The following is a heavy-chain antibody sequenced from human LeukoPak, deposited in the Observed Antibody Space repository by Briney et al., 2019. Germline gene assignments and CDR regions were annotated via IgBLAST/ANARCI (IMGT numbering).Heavy chain of an antibody. V-gene: IGHV1-2*02. CDR1: GYTFTGYY. CDR2: INPNGGGT. J-gene: IGHJ6*02. Sequence: ASVKVSCKASGYTFTGYYMHWVRQAPGQGLEWMGWINPNGGGTNYAQKFQGRVTMTRDTSISTAYMELSRLRSDDTAVYYCARESIYYYDYKGGTVGGMDVWGQGTTVTVSS. CDR3: ARESIYYYDYKGGTVGGMDV. D-gene: IGHD3-3*01.